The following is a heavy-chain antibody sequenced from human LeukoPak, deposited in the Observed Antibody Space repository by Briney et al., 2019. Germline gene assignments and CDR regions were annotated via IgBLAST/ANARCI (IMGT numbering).Heavy chain of an antibody. CDR2: INPNSGGT. Sequence: ASVKASCKASGYTFTAYYMHWVRQAPGQGLEWMGWINPNSGGTNYAQKFQGRVTMTRDTSISTAYMELSRLRSDDTAVYYCARERVDIVVVPAPNWFDPWGQGTLVTVSS. V-gene: IGHV1-2*02. D-gene: IGHD2-2*01. CDR3: ARERVDIVVVPAPNWFDP. J-gene: IGHJ5*02. CDR1: GYTFTAYY.